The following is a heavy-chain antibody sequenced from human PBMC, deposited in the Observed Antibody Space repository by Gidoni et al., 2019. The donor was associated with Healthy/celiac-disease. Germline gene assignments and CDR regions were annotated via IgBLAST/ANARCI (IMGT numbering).Heavy chain of an antibody. CDR2: VIPIFCTA. CDR3: ASPYCGGDCHGAFDI. J-gene: IGHJ3*02. CDR1: GGTSSSYA. D-gene: IGHD2-21*02. V-gene: IGHV1-69*01. Sequence: QVQLVQSGAEVKKPGSSAKVSCKASGGTSSSYAISWVRQAPGQGLEWMGGVIPIFCTANYAQKFQGRVTITADESTSTAYMELSSLRSEDTAVYYCASPYCGGDCHGAFDIWGQGTMVTVSS.